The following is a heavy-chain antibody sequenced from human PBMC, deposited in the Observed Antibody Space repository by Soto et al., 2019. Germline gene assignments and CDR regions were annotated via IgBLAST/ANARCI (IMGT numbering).Heavy chain of an antibody. V-gene: IGHV4-39*01. CDR1: GGSISSSSYY. Sequence: PSETLSLTCTVSGGSISSSSYYWGWIRQPPGKGLEWIGSIYYSGSTYYNPSLKSRVTISVDTSKNQFSLKLSSVTAADTAVYYCARLPITMIVVVQSPGGEFDYWGQGTLVT. CDR3: ARLPITMIVVVQSPGGEFDY. D-gene: IGHD3-22*01. CDR2: IYYSGST. J-gene: IGHJ4*02.